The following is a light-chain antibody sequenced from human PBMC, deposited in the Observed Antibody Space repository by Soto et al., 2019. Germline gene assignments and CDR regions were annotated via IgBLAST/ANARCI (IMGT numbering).Light chain of an antibody. J-gene: IGKJ1*01. V-gene: IGKV1-5*03. Sequence: DIQMTQSPSTLSASVGDRVTITCRASQSISSWLAWYQQKPGKAPKVLIYKASSLESGVPLRFSGSGSGTEFTLTITSLQPDDFATYYCQQYDSYPRTFGQGTKVEIK. CDR1: QSISSW. CDR2: KAS. CDR3: QQYDSYPRT.